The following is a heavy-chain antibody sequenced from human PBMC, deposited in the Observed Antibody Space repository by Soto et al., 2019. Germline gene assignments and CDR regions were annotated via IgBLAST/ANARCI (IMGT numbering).Heavy chain of an antibody. D-gene: IGHD3-10*01. CDR1: GGSIGIYY. Sequence: QVHLQESGPGLVKPSETLSLICTVSGGSIGIYYWNWIRQSPGKGLEWIGYVHHSGTTSYNPSLEGRATISLDTSKNQFSLRLSSVTAADTAVYYCARRWSGTDYWGRGTLVTVSS. J-gene: IGHJ4*02. V-gene: IGHV4-59*01. CDR2: VHHSGTT. CDR3: ARRWSGTDY.